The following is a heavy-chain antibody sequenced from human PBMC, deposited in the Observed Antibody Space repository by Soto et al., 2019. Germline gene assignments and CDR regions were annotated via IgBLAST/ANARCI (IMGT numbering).Heavy chain of an antibody. CDR3: ARDPHTYYDSSVPFDY. CDR2: INPSGGST. J-gene: IGHJ4*02. Sequence: ASVKVSCKASGYTFTIYYMHWVLQAPGQGLEWMGIINPSGGSTSYAQKFQGRVTMTRDTSTSTVYMELSSLRSEDTAVYYCARDPHTYYDSSVPFDYWGQGTLVTVSS. D-gene: IGHD3-22*01. CDR1: GYTFTIYY. V-gene: IGHV1-46*01.